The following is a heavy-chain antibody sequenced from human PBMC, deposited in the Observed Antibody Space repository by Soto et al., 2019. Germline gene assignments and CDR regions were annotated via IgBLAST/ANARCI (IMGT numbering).Heavy chain of an antibody. V-gene: IGHV1-69*06. CDR3: ARVTFVSSGYSYGYFQH. CDR2: IIPIFGTA. D-gene: IGHD3-22*01. CDR1: GGTFSSYA. Sequence: SVKVSCKASGGTFSSYAISWVRQAPGQGLEWMGGIIPIFGTANYAQKFQGRVTITADKSTSTAYMELSSLRSEDTAVYYCARVTFVSSGYSYGYFQHCGQGTLVTVSS. J-gene: IGHJ1*01.